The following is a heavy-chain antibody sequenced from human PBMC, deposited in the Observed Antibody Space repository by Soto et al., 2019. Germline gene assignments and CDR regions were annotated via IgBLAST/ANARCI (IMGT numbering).Heavy chain of an antibody. D-gene: IGHD6-19*01. J-gene: IGHJ6*02. V-gene: IGHV4-59*01. Sequence: PSETLSLTCTVSGGSISSYYWSWIRQPPGKGLEWIGYIYYSGSTNYNPSLKSRVTISVDTSKNQFSLKLSSVTAADTAVYYCERDLYSSGWSVYYYYGMDVWGQGTTVT. CDR2: IYYSGST. CDR3: ERDLYSSGWSVYYYYGMDV. CDR1: GGSISSYY.